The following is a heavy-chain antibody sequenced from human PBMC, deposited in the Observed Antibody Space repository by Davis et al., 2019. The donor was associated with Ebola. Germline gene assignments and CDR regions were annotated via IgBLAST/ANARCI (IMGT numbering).Heavy chain of an antibody. CDR2: IWYDGSNK. CDR3: SQLDY. D-gene: IGHD1-1*01. CDR1: GFTFSSYG. V-gene: IGHV3-33*06. Sequence: PGGSLRLSCAASGFTFSSYGMHWVRQAPGKGLEWVTVIWYDGSNKYYADSVKGRFTMSRDNSKNTLYLQMDSLRAEDTAVYYCSQLDYWGQGTLVTVSS. J-gene: IGHJ4*02.